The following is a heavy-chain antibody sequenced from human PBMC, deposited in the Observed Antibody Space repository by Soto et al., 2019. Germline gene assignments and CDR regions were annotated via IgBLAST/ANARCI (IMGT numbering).Heavy chain of an antibody. Sequence: PSETLSLTCTVSGGSISSGGFYWNWIRQHPGKGLEWIGYIYYIGSTYYNPSLKSPVTISLDTSKNQFSLKLSSVTAADTAVYYCARSVFPWGQGTLVTVSS. CDR2: IYYIGST. CDR3: ARSVFP. J-gene: IGHJ5*02. CDR1: GGSISSGGFY. V-gene: IGHV4-31*01.